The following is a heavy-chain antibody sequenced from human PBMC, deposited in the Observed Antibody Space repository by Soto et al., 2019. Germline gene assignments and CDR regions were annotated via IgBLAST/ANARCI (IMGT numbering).Heavy chain of an antibody. Sequence: QVQLQESGPGLVKPSETLSLTCTVSGDSISRYQWSWVRQPPGKGLEYIGYIYYSGRTNHNPSLKTRVPIAVDTSKNHFSLKLKSVAAADTAVYYCARLNSNGSYRFDYLGQGTLVTVSS. CDR2: IYYSGRT. CDR3: ARLNSNGSYRFDY. CDR1: GDSISRYQ. J-gene: IGHJ4*02. V-gene: IGHV4-59*08. D-gene: IGHD3-10*01.